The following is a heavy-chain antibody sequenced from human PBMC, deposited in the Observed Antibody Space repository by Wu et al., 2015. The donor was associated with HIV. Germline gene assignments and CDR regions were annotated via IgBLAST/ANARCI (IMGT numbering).Heavy chain of an antibody. CDR2: IIPIFGTA. CDR1: GGTFSSYA. V-gene: IGHV1-69*12. J-gene: IGHJ4*02. D-gene: IGHD6-19*01. CDR3: ARSLKWLRLRYDGNFDS. Sequence: QVQLVQSGAEVKKPGSSVKVSCKASGGTFSSYAISWVRQAPGQGLEWMGGIIPIFGTANYAQKFQGRVTITADESTSTAYMELSSLRSEDTAVYYCARSLKWLRLRYDGNFDSWGQGTLVIVSS.